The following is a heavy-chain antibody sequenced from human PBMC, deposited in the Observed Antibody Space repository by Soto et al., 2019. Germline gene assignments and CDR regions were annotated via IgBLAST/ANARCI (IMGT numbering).Heavy chain of an antibody. CDR3: ARDGGRHAGGIDY. CDR1: GGTFSSDY. D-gene: IGHD1-26*01. Sequence: QVQLVQSGAEVKKPGSSVKVSCKASGGTFSSDYINWVRQAPGQGLEWMGEIIPIFGTANYAQKFQGRVTPTADESTRTAYLARSSLRSEDTAVYYCARDGGRHAGGIDYWGQGTLVTVSS. CDR2: IIPIFGTA. V-gene: IGHV1-69*01. J-gene: IGHJ4*02.